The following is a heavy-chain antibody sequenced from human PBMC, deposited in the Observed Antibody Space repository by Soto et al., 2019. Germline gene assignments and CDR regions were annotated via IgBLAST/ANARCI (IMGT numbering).Heavy chain of an antibody. J-gene: IGHJ5*02. D-gene: IGHD2-8*01. V-gene: IGHV1-18*01. CDR3: ARNGDCTRPGCIVGWFDP. Sequence: ASVKVSCKASGYTFTTYAINWVRQAPGQGLEWMGWISAYNGNTNYAQKLQGRVTMTTDTSTSTAYMELRSLRSDDTAMYYCARNGDCTRPGCIVGWFDPWGPGTLVTVSS. CDR1: GYTFTTYA. CDR2: ISAYNGNT.